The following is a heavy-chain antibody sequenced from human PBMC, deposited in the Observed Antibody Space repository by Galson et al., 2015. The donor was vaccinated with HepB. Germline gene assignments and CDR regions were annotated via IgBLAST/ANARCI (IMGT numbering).Heavy chain of an antibody. V-gene: IGHV3-30-3*01. CDR3: ARVDYDILTGPLDY. CDR1: GFTFSSYA. Sequence: SLRLSCAASGFTFSSYAMHWVRQAPGKGLEWVAVISYDGSNKYYADSVKGRFTISRDNSKNTLYLQMNSLRAEDTAVYYCARVDYDILTGPLDYWGQGTLVTVSS. D-gene: IGHD3-9*01. CDR2: ISYDGSNK. J-gene: IGHJ4*02.